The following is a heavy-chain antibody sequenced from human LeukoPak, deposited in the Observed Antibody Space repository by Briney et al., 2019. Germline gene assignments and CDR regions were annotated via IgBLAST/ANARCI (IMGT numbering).Heavy chain of an antibody. CDR2: IKTDGSEK. V-gene: IGHV3-7*01. J-gene: IGHJ6*02. CDR1: GFTFSNYW. CDR3: AKEAGSHYDYYKFYGMDV. D-gene: IGHD1-26*01. Sequence: GGSLRLSCEGSGFTFSNYWMGWVRQAPGKGLQWVANIKTDGSEKYYVDSVKGRFTISRDYSKKTLFLQMNSLRAEDTAVYYCAKEAGSHYDYYKFYGMDVWGQGTAVTVSS.